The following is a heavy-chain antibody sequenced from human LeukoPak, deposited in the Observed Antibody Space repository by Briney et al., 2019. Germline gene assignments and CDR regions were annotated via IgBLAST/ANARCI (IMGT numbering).Heavy chain of an antibody. V-gene: IGHV3-7*01. CDR3: ARVRIAGAVSAFDI. Sequence: GGSLRLSCEASGFTFSSHCMSWVRQAPGKGLEWVANIKQDGSEKYYVDSVKGRFTISRDNAKNSLYLQMSILRAADTAVYYCARVRIAGAVSAFDIWGQGTMVTVSS. CDR2: IKQDGSEK. CDR1: GFTFSSHC. D-gene: IGHD6-19*01. J-gene: IGHJ3*02.